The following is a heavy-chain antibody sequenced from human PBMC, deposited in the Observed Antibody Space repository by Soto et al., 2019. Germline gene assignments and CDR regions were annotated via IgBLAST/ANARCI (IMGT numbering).Heavy chain of an antibody. Sequence: ASVKVSCKASGDTFSTYTITWVRQAPGQGLEWMGGIIPRSGTSNYAQKFQGRVTITADESTSTAYMELSSLRSEDTAVYYCAREYSSSSLYGMDVWGQGTTVTVSS. CDR3: AREYSSSSLYGMDV. J-gene: IGHJ6*02. V-gene: IGHV1-69*13. CDR2: IIPRSGTS. CDR1: GDTFSTYT. D-gene: IGHD6-6*01.